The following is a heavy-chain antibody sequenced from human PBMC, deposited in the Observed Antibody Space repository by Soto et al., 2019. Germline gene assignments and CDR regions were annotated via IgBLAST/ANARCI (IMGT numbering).Heavy chain of an antibody. CDR3: VRVDWNDAGS. J-gene: IGHJ5*02. CDR1: GDSVSSNSAA. CDR2: TRYTSKWYT. V-gene: IGHV6-1*01. D-gene: IGHD1-1*01. Sequence: SQTLSLTCAISGDSVSSNSAAWEWIRQSPSRGLEWLGRTRYTSKWYTEYAESVKSRITINADTSKNHFSLQLRSVTPEDTAVYYCVRVDWNDAGSWGQGTQVTVS.